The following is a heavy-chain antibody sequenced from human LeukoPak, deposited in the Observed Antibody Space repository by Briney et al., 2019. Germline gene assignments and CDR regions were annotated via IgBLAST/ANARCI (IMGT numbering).Heavy chain of an antibody. CDR3: ARVGIAAAGNVFDY. Sequence: ASVKVSCKASGYTFTSHDINWVRQATGQGLEWMGWMNPNSGNTGYAQKFQGRVTMTRNTSISTAYMELSSLRSEDTAVYYCARVGIAAAGNVFDYWGQGTLVTVSS. J-gene: IGHJ4*02. CDR2: MNPNSGNT. D-gene: IGHD6-13*01. CDR1: GYTFTSHD. V-gene: IGHV1-8*01.